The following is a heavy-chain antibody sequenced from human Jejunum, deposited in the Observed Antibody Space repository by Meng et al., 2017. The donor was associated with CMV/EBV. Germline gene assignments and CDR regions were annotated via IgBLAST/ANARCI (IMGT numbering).Heavy chain of an antibody. D-gene: IGHD3-22*01. CDR3: ATIPANYYDASGGYYGLDV. Sequence: GDYYWTWIRQSPGKGLEWIGYIYYSGRTYYNPSLKSRVTISLDTSMDQFSLKMSSVTAADTAAYYCATIPANYYDASGGYYGLDVWGQGTTVTVSS. V-gene: IGHV4-30-4*08. CDR2: IYYSGRT. CDR1: GDYY. J-gene: IGHJ6*02.